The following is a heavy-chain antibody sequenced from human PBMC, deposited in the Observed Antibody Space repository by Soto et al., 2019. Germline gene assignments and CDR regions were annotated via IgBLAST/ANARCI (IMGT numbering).Heavy chain of an antibody. J-gene: IGHJ4*02. CDR3: ARPMNYDDYLDH. V-gene: IGHV1-3*05. CDR1: GYTFPSYS. Sequence: QVQLVQSGAEEKKPGASVKVSCKASGYTFPSYSMHWVRQAPGQSLEWMGWINGGNGETKYSKSFQGRVTINRDTSASKVYMELSSLRSEDTAVYYWARPMNYDDYLDHWGQGTLVTVSS. D-gene: IGHD1-7*01. CDR2: INGGNGET.